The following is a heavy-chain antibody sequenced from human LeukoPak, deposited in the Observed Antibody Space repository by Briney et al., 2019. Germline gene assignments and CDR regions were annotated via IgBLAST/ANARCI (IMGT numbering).Heavy chain of an antibody. V-gene: IGHV5-51*01. CDR3: ARQASGYEQPLDY. D-gene: IGHD5-12*01. CDR2: IYPGGSDT. Sequence: GESLKISCKGSGYSFTSNWIGWVRQMPGKGLECMGIIYPGGSDTRYSPSFQGQVTISVDKSISTAYLQWSSLKASDTAIYYCARQASGYEQPLDYWGQGTLVTVSS. CDR1: GYSFTSNW. J-gene: IGHJ4*02.